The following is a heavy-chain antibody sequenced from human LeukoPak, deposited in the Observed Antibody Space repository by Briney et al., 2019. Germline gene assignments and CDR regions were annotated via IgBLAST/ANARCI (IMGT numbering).Heavy chain of an antibody. CDR1: GFTFSSYG. V-gene: IGHV3-30*18. Sequence: GGSLRLSCAASGFTFSSYGMHWVRQAPGKGLEWVAVISYDGSNKYNADSVKGRFTISRDNSKNTLYLQMNSLRAEDTAVYYCAKDLRYYDSSGSVDYWGQGTLVTVSS. J-gene: IGHJ4*02. D-gene: IGHD3-22*01. CDR2: ISYDGSNK. CDR3: AKDLRYYDSSGSVDY.